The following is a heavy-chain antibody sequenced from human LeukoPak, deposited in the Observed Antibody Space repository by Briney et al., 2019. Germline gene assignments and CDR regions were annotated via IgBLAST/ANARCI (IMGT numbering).Heavy chain of an antibody. Sequence: TGGSLRLSCAASGFTFSSYGMHWVRQAPGKGLEWVAVISYDGSNKYYADSVKGRFTISRDNSKNTLYLQMNSLRAEDTAVYYCAKDTAYTMIVGALRYFDYWGQGTLVTVSS. V-gene: IGHV3-30*18. CDR1: GFTFSSYG. CDR3: AKDTAYTMIVGALRYFDY. D-gene: IGHD3-22*01. J-gene: IGHJ4*02. CDR2: ISYDGSNK.